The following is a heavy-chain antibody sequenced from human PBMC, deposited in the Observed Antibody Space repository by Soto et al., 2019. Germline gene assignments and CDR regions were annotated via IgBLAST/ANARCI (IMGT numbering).Heavy chain of an antibody. CDR3: ARDSNDGSSGWYYYYGMDV. V-gene: IGHV3-30-3*01. CDR1: GFTFSSYA. CDR2: ISYDGSNK. D-gene: IGHD6-19*01. Sequence: LRLSCAASGFTFSSYAMHWVRQAPGKGLEWVAVISYDGSNKYYADSVKGRFTISRDNSKNTLYLQMNSLRAEDTAVYYCARDSNDGSSGWYYYYGMDVWGQGTTVTVSS. J-gene: IGHJ6*02.